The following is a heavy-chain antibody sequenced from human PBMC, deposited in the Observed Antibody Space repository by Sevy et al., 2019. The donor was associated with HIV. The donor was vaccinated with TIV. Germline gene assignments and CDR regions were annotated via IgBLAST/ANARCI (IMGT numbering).Heavy chain of an antibody. CDR2: ISYDGSNK. Sequence: GGSLRLSRAASGFTFSSYAMHWVRQAPGKGLEWVAVISYDGSNKYYADSVKGRFTISRDNSKNTLYLQMNSLRAEDTAVYYCERDLARKAVAGEFDPWGPGTLVTVSS. V-gene: IGHV3-30-3*01. CDR3: ERDLARKAVAGEFDP. D-gene: IGHD6-19*01. J-gene: IGHJ5*02. CDR1: GFTFSSYA.